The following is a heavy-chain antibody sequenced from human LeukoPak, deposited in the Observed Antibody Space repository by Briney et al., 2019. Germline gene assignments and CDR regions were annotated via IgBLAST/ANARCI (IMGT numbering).Heavy chain of an antibody. J-gene: IGHJ4*02. CDR1: GFTFSSYG. V-gene: IGHV3-30*18. D-gene: IGHD3-9*01. Sequence: PGRSLRLSCAASGFTFSSYGMHWVRQAPGKGLGWVAVISYDGSNKYYADSVKGRFTISRDNSKNTLYLQMNSLRAEDTAVYYCAKDRGHYDILTGYYIPVYFDYWGQGTLVTVSS. CDR3: AKDRGHYDILTGYYIPVYFDY. CDR2: ISYDGSNK.